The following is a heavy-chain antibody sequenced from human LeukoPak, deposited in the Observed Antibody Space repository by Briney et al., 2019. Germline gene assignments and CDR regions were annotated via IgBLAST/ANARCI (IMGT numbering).Heavy chain of an antibody. CDR2: VNPNGGST. V-gene: IGHV1-46*01. CDR3: ARGKTTVFKDDAFDI. J-gene: IGHJ3*02. D-gene: IGHD4-17*01. CDR1: GYTFTSYD. Sequence: ASVKVSCKASGYTFTSYDINWVRQAPGQGLEWVGRVNPNGGSTIYAQRFQGRVTMTWDRSTNTVYMDLVSLRSEDTAVYYCARGKTTVFKDDAFDIWGQGTMVTVSS.